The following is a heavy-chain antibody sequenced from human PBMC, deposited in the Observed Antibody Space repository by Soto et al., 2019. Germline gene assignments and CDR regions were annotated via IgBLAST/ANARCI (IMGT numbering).Heavy chain of an antibody. V-gene: IGHV1-46*01. Sequence: ASVKVSCKASGYTFTSYGISWVRQAPGQGLEWMGLINPSGGSTSYAQKFQGRVTMTRDTSTSTVYMELSSLRSEDTAVYYCARSDHLRFQGIPGTWGQGTMVTFSS. CDR3: ARSDHLRFQGIPGT. CDR1: GYTFTSYG. CDR2: INPSGGST. D-gene: IGHD6-13*01. J-gene: IGHJ3*01.